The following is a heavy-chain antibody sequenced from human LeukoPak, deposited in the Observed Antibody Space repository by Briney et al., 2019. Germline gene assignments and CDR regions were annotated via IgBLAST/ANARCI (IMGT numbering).Heavy chain of an antibody. CDR1: GFTLRSYA. D-gene: IGHD6-19*01. CDR2: ISGSGAYT. J-gene: IGHJ4*02. CDR3: AKDVAPDSGWDLDY. Sequence: AGGSLRLSCAASGFTLRSYAMSWVRRAPGKGLEWVSTISGSGAYTYYADSVKGRFTISRDNSKNTLYLQMNSLRVEDTAVYYCAKDVAPDSGWDLDYWGQGTLVTVSS. V-gene: IGHV3-23*01.